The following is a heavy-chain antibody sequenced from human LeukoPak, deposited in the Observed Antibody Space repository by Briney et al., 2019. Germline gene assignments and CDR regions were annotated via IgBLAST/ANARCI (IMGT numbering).Heavy chain of an antibody. CDR3: AGAGSETQWRAFDF. CDR1: GFTFSRYD. J-gene: IGHJ4*02. D-gene: IGHD6-19*01. Sequence: GSLRLSCAASGFTFSRYDMHWVRQATGKGLEWVSGIGTAGDTYYAGSVKGRFTISRENAKNSLYLQMNSLTDGDTAVYYCAGAGSETQWRAFDFWGQGALVTVFS. CDR2: IGTAGDT. V-gene: IGHV3-13*01.